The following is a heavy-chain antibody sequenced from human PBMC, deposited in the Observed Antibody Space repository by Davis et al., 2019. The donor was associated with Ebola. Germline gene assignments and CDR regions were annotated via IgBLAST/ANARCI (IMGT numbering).Heavy chain of an antibody. CDR3: ARGQIVLVVYAKASGTRWFDP. D-gene: IGHD2-8*02. CDR1: GGSISSYY. Sequence: MPSETLSLTCTVSGGSISSYYWSWIRQPPGKGLEWIGYIYYSGSTNYNPSLMSRVTISADTSKNQFSLKLRSLTAADTAVYYCARGQIVLVVYAKASGTRWFDPWGQGTLVTVSS. CDR2: IYYSGST. V-gene: IGHV4-59*12. J-gene: IGHJ5*02.